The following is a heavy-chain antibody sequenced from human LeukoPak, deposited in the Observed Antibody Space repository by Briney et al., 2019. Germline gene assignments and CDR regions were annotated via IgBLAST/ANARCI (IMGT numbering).Heavy chain of an antibody. CDR3: ARDMVRGENDY. Sequence: GGSLRLSCAASGFTFSSYGMSWVRQAPGKGLEWVSSISNSGGSTYHADSVKGRFTISRDNAKNSLYLQMNSLRAEDTALYYCARDMVRGENDYWGQGTLVTVSS. CDR1: GFTFSSYG. V-gene: IGHV3-23*01. D-gene: IGHD3-10*01. CDR2: ISNSGGST. J-gene: IGHJ4*02.